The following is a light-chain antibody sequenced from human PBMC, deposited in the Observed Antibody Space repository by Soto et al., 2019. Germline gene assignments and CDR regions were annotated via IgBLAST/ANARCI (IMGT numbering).Light chain of an antibody. CDR2: DAS. CDR3: QQYHSYPYT. J-gene: IGKJ2*01. Sequence: DIQMTQSPYTLSASVGDRVTITCRASQHINTWLAWYQQKPGKAPKLLMYDASSLESGVPSRFSGSSSGTEFTLTISSVQPGDFATYYCQQYHSYPYTFGQGTKLEIK. CDR1: QHINTW. V-gene: IGKV1-5*01.